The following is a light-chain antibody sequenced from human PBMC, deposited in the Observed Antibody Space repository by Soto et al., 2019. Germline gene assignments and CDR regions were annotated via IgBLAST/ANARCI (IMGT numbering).Light chain of an antibody. CDR1: SSDVGGYNH. V-gene: IGLV2-11*01. CDR2: EVS. Sequence: QSALTQPASVSGSPGQSITISCTGSSSDVGGYNHVSWYQQHPGKAPKLMIYEVSNRPSGVPDRFSGSKSGNTASLTISGLQAEDESDYYCYSYAGTYTWVFGGGTKLTVL. J-gene: IGLJ3*02. CDR3: YSYAGTYTWV.